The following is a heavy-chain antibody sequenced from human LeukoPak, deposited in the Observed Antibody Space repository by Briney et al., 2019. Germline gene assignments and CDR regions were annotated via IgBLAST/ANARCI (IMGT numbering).Heavy chain of an antibody. CDR3: AKDRRVGCSTTTCYLFDS. CDR2: LSGSGDTT. V-gene: IGHV3-23*01. J-gene: IGHJ4*02. CDR1: GFTFGSYA. D-gene: IGHD2-2*01. Sequence: GGSLRLSCAASGFTFGSYAMNWVRQAPGKGLEWVSVLSGSGDTTYYADSVKGRFTISRDNSKNTLYLQMNSLRVEDTAVYYCAKDRRVGCSTTTCYLFDSWGQGTLVTVSS.